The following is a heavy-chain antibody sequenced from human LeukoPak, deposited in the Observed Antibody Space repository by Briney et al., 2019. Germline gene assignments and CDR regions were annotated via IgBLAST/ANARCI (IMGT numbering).Heavy chain of an antibody. CDR3: ASSADGYNLLYFDY. CDR1: GFTFNTYA. V-gene: IGHV3-23*01. CDR2: INSNGGVT. D-gene: IGHD5-24*01. J-gene: IGHJ4*02. Sequence: GGSLRLSCATSGFTFNTYAMTWVRQAPGKGLEWLSTINSNGGVTYYADSVKGRFTISRDNSKNTLYLQMNSLRAEDTAVYYCASSADGYNLLYFDYWGQGTLVTVSS.